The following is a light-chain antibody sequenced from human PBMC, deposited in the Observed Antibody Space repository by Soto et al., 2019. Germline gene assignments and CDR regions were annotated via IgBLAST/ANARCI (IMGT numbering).Light chain of an antibody. CDR1: QDISSW. J-gene: IGKJ1*01. V-gene: IGKV1-27*01. CDR2: AAS. CDR3: QKYNIVPRT. Sequence: DIQMTQSPSSVSASVGDRVTITCRASQDISSWLAWYQQKPGKVPKLLIYAASTLQSGVPSRFSGSGSGTDFTLTISSLQTEDVATYYCQKYNIVPRTFGQGTKVEIK.